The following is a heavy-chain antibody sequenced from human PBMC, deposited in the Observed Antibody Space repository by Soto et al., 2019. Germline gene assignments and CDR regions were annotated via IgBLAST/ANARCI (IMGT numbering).Heavy chain of an antibody. V-gene: IGHV3-21*06. J-gene: IGHJ6*02. CDR1: GFTFNSYS. Sequence: EVQLVESGGGLAKPGGSLRLSCVVSGFTFNSYSLTWVRQSPGKGLEWVSSISSSGTYIYYADSVKGRFSISRDNAKNSLYLQMNSLRAEDTAVYFCARGIDIFGRFDHYYYGMDVWGQGTTVTVSS. D-gene: IGHD3-3*02. CDR3: ARGIDIFGRFDHYYYGMDV. CDR2: ISSSGTYI.